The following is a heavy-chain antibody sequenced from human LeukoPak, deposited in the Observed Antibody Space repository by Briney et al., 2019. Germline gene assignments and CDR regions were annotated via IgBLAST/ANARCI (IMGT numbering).Heavy chain of an antibody. J-gene: IGHJ4*02. Sequence: PSETLSLTCAVYGGSFSGYYWSWIRQPPGKGLEWIGEINHSGSTNYNPSLKSRVTISVDTSKNQFSLKLSSVTAADTAVYYCARHVRYSSGPYYFDFWGQGILVTVPS. CDR1: GGSFSGYY. D-gene: IGHD6-19*01. CDR2: INHSGST. V-gene: IGHV4-34*01. CDR3: ARHVRYSSGPYYFDF.